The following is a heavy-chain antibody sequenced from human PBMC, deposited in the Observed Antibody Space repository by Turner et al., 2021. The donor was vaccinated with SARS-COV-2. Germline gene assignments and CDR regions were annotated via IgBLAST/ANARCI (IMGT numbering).Heavy chain of an antibody. J-gene: IGHJ4*02. D-gene: IGHD3-3*01. CDR2: ISGSGGST. Sequence: EVQLLESGGGLVQPWTSLRLSCAASGFTFSSYAMSWVRQAPGKGLELVSAISGSGGSTYYAASVKGRFTISRDNSKNTLYLQMNSLRAEDTAVYYCAQAGLEISSHFDYWGQGNLVTVSS. CDR1: GFTFSSYA. CDR3: AQAGLEISSHFDY. V-gene: IGHV3-23*01.